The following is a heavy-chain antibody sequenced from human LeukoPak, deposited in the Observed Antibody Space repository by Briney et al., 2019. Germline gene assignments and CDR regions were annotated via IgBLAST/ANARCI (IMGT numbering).Heavy chain of an antibody. CDR2: FDPEDGET. D-gene: IGHD3-9*01. J-gene: IGHJ5*02. Sequence: ASVKVSCKVSVYTLTELSMHWVRQAPGKGLEWMGGFDPEDGETIYAQKFQGRVTMTEDTSTDTAYMELSSLRSEDTAVYYCATVGYDILTGSDWFDPWGQGTLVTVSS. CDR1: VYTLTELS. CDR3: ATVGYDILTGSDWFDP. V-gene: IGHV1-24*01.